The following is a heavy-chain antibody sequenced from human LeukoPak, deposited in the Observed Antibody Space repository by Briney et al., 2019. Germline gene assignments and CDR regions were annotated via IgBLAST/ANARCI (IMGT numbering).Heavy chain of an antibody. J-gene: IGHJ4*02. CDR3: ARDNDSRDPPHFDY. V-gene: IGHV5-51*01. CDR2: IYPGDSDT. Sequence: GESLKISCKGSGYNFTSYWIAWVRQMPGKGLEWMGIIYPGDSDTRYSPSFQGQVTISADKSISTVYLQWSSLRSEDTAVYYCARDNDSRDPPHFDYWGQGTLVTVSS. CDR1: GYNFTSYW. D-gene: IGHD3-16*01.